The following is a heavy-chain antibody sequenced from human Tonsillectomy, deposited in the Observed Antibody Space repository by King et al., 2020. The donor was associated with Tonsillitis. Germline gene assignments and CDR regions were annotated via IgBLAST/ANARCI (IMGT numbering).Heavy chain of an antibody. J-gene: IGHJ4*02. V-gene: IGHV3-74*01. CDR2: LNPDGSST. CDR3: GRGNYYSFDY. Sequence: VQLVESGGGLVQPGGSLRLSCAASGFTFSSYWMHWVRQAPGKGLVWVSRLNPDGSSTSYADSVKGRFTISRDNAKNTLYLQMNSLRAEDTAVFYCGRGNYYSFDYWGQGTLVTVS. D-gene: IGHD1-7*01. CDR1: GFTFSSYW.